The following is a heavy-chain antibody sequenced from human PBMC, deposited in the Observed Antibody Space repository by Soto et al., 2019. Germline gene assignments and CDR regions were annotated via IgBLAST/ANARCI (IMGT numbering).Heavy chain of an antibody. J-gene: IGHJ4*02. CDR2: INHSGST. D-gene: IGHD6-13*01. V-gene: IGHV4-34*01. Sequence: QVQLQQWGAGLLKPSETLSLTCAVYGGSFSGYSWSWIRQPPGKGREWIGEINHSGSTNYNPSLKSRVTISVDTSKHQFALKLSSVTAADTAVYYCARAHLGIAAAEFGFDYWGQGTLFTVSS. CDR1: GGSFSGYS. CDR3: ARAHLGIAAAEFGFDY.